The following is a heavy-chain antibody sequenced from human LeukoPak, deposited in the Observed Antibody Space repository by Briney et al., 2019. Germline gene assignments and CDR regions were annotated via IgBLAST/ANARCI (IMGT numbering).Heavy chain of an antibody. V-gene: IGHV1-69*05. D-gene: IGHD2-2*01. Sequence: ASVKVSCKASGGTLSSHAIAWVRQAPGQGPEWMGGIIPISGTANYAQKFQGRVTITTDESTSTAYMELSSLTSDDTAVYYCARGLQYQLLKALGYYYMDVWGEGTTVTVSS. CDR1: GGTLSSHA. J-gene: IGHJ6*03. CDR2: IIPISGTA. CDR3: ARGLQYQLLKALGYYYMDV.